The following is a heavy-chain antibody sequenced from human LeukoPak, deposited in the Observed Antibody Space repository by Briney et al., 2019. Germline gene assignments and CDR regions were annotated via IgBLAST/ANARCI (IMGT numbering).Heavy chain of an antibody. J-gene: IGHJ4*02. CDR3: ARGVATIGYYFDY. CDR1: GFTFSSYG. D-gene: IGHD5-12*01. CDR2: ISYDGSNK. Sequence: GGSLRLSCAASGFTFSSYGMHWVRQALGKGLEWVAVISYDGSNKYYADSVKGRFTISRDNSKNTLYLQMNSLRAEDTAVYYCARGVATIGYYFDYWGQGTLVTVSS. V-gene: IGHV3-30*03.